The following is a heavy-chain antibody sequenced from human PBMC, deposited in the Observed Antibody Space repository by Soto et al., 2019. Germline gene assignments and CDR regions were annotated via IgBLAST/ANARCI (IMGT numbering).Heavy chain of an antibody. CDR3: AREMIDYDTPFDY. J-gene: IGHJ4*02. Sequence: PGGSLRLSCAASGFTFSSYSMNWVRQAPGKGLEWVSSISSSSSYIYYAESVKGRFTISRDNAKNSLYLQMNSLRAEDTAVYYCAREMIDYDTPFDYWGQGTLVTVSS. V-gene: IGHV3-21*01. D-gene: IGHD3-22*01. CDR1: GFTFSSYS. CDR2: ISSSSSYI.